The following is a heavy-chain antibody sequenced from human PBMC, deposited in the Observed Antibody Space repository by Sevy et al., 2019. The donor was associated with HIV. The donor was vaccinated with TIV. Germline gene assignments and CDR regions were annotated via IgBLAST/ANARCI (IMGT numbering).Heavy chain of an antibody. V-gene: IGHV3-30*02. CDR3: AKGLGMVQGALLSDDI. D-gene: IGHD3-10*01. CDR1: GFTFRSYG. J-gene: IGHJ3*02. Sequence: GGSLRLSCAASGFTFRSYGMHRVRQAPGKGLEWVAFTRYDGTTKYYADSVKGRFTISRDNSKNTVYLQMNSLRVEDTAVYYCAKGLGMVQGALLSDDIWGQGTMVTV. CDR2: TRYDGTTK.